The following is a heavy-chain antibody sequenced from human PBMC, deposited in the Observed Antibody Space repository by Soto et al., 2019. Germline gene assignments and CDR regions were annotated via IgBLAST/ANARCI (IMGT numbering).Heavy chain of an antibody. CDR1: GFTFSRFA. D-gene: IGHD3-3*01. CDR3: AKDQRKPAIFGVVTLS. V-gene: IGHV3-23*01. J-gene: IGHJ5*02. Sequence: GSLRLSCAGSGFTFSRFAISLFRHIAVKGLEWVSAISGSGQTTYYADSVKGRFAVSRDNSNNTLYLQMNSLRAEDTAVYYCAKDQRKPAIFGVVTLSWGQGTLVTISS. CDR2: ISGSGQTT.